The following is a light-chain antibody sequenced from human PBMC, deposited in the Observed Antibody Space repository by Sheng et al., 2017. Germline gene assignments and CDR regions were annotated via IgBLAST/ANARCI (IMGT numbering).Light chain of an antibody. CDR1: QNINNY. V-gene: IGKV1-39*01. CDR3: QQSYRIPWT. CDR2: AAS. J-gene: IGKJ1*01. Sequence: DIQMTQSPSSLSASVGDRVTITCRASQNINNYLNWYQQKPGKAPNLLIYAASSLQSGVPSRFSGSGSGTDFTLTITCLQPEDFASYYCQQSYRIPWTFGQGTKVEIK.